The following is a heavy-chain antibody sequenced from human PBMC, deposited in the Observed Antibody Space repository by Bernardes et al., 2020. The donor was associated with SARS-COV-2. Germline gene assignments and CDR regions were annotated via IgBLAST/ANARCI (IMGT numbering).Heavy chain of an antibody. V-gene: IGHV3-21*01. CDR1: GFTFSNYS. D-gene: IGHD6-13*01. CDR2: ISSSSRYI. CDR3: ARANRGKQQLARRGSAENTYYHYYGMDV. Sequence: GGSLRLSCAASGFTFSNYSMNWVRQAPGKGLEWVSSISSSSRYIYYADSVKGRFTISRDSAKNSVYLQMNSLRAEDTARYYCARANRGKQQLARRGSAENTYYHYYGMDVWGQGTTVTVSS. J-gene: IGHJ6*02.